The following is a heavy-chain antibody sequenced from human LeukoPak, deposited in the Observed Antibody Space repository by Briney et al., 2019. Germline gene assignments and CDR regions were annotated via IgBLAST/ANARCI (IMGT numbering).Heavy chain of an antibody. CDR3: ARGIGYSSSWYRRNWFDP. CDR2: INHSGST. V-gene: IGHV4-34*01. CDR1: GGSFSVYY. D-gene: IGHD6-13*01. Sequence: SETLSLTCAVYGGSFSVYYWRWIRQPPGKGLEWIGEINHSGSTNYNPSLKSRVTISVDTSKNQFSLKLSSVTAADTAVYYCARGIGYSSSWYRRNWFDPWGQGTLVTVSS. J-gene: IGHJ5*02.